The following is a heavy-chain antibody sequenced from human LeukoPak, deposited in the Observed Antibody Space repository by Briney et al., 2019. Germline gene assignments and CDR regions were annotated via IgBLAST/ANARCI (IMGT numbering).Heavy chain of an antibody. CDR2: ISSSGDST. J-gene: IGHJ4*02. V-gene: IGHV3-23*01. D-gene: IGHD2-15*01. CDR3: AKAKYCSAGTCYFDY. CDR1: GFTFCSYA. Sequence: GGSLTLSCAASGFTFCSYAMMWLHQAPGKEVEWVSTISSSGDSTYYANSVKGRFTISRDNSKNTLYLQMSSLRAEDTAVYYCAKAKYCSAGTCYFDYWGQGTLVTVSS.